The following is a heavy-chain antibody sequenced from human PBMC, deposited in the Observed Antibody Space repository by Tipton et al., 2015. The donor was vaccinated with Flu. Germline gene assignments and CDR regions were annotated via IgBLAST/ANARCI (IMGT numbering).Heavy chain of an antibody. CDR2: THTNGNT. CDR1: GGSISRYY. J-gene: IGHJ4*02. CDR3: ASGNFYGSSGYFAF. Sequence: GLVKPSETLSLTCTVSGGSISRYYWSWIRQSVGKGPEWIGRTHTNGNTNYNSSFGSRLTMSVDTSKSQFSMTLTSVTVADTAVYYCASGNFYGSSGYFAFWGQGILVTVSS. D-gene: IGHD3-22*01. V-gene: IGHV4-4*07.